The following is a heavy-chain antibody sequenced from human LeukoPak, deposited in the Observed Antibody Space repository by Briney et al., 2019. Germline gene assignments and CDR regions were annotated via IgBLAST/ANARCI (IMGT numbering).Heavy chain of an antibody. J-gene: IGHJ4*02. Sequence: ASVKVSCKASGYTFSNYGISWARQAPGQGLEWMGWISAYNGNTNYAQKLQGRVTMTTDTSTSTAYMELRSLRSDDTAVYYCAKDQSYYYGSGSYYNGVYWGQGTLVTVSS. CDR1: GYTFSNYG. V-gene: IGHV1-18*01. D-gene: IGHD3-10*01. CDR2: ISAYNGNT. CDR3: AKDQSYYYGSGSYYNGVY.